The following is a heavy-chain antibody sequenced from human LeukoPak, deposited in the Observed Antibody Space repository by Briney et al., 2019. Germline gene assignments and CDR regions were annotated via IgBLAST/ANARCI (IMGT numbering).Heavy chain of an antibody. CDR1: GGSFSGYY. J-gene: IGHJ4*02. V-gene: IGHV4-34*01. Sequence: PSETLSPTCAVYGGSFSGYYWSWIRQPPGKGLEWIGEINHSGSTNYNPSLKSRVTISVDTSKNQFSLKLSSVTAADTAVYYCARARGQLRPTYYFDYWGQGTLVTVSS. CDR2: INHSGST. CDR3: ARARGQLRPTYYFDY. D-gene: IGHD5-18*01.